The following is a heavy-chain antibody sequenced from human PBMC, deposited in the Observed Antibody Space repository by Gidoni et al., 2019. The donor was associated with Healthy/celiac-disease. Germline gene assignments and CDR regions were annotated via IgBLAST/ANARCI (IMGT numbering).Heavy chain of an antibody. CDR1: GFPFSSYA. CDR3: AKGDSGSYGGAFDI. CDR2: ISGSGGST. D-gene: IGHD1-26*01. J-gene: IGHJ3*02. Sequence: EVQLLESGGGLVQPGGSLRLSCAARGFPFSSYAMTWVRQAPGKGLEWVSAISGSGGSTYYADSVKGRFTISRDNSKNTLYLQMNSLRAEDTAVYYCAKGDSGSYGGAFDIWGQGTMVTVSS. V-gene: IGHV3-23*01.